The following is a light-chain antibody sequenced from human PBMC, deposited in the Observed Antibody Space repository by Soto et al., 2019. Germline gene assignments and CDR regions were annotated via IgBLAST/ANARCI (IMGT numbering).Light chain of an antibody. J-gene: IGKJ4*01. Sequence: DIVMTHSPATLSVSPGERATLSCRASQRVTSNLAGYQKKPCQAARLLIYGASTRANGIPSRFSGSGSGTEFPLTISSLQSEDVAGYYCQQYDKCPLPFGGGTKGDIK. CDR3: QQYDKCPLP. CDR2: GAS. V-gene: IGKV3-15*01. CDR1: QRVTSN.